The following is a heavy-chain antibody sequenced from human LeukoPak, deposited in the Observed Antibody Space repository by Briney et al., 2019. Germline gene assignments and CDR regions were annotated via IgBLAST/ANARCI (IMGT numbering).Heavy chain of an antibody. CDR1: GFSLSSGYY. J-gene: IGHJ4*02. D-gene: IGHD3-10*01. Sequence: SETLSLTCTVSGFSLSSGYYWGWIRQPPGKGLEWIGSIYHSGSTFYNPSLKSRVTISVDPSKNQFSLKLSSVTAADTAVYYCARDQDYYGSGSYGPDYWGQGILVTVSS. CDR2: IYHSGST. V-gene: IGHV4-38-2*02. CDR3: ARDQDYYGSGSYGPDY.